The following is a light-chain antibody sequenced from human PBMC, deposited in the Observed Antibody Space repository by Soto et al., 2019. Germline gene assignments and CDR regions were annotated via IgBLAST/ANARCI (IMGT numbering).Light chain of an antibody. CDR3: QSYDSSPHVV. V-gene: IGLV1-40*01. J-gene: IGLJ2*01. CDR1: SSNIGAGYD. CDR2: GNS. Sequence: QSVLTQPPSVSGAPGQRVTISCTGSSSNIGAGYDVHWYQQLPGTAPKLLIYGNSNRPSGVPDRFSGSKSGTSASLAITGLQAEDEADYYGQSYDSSPHVVFGGGTKLTVL.